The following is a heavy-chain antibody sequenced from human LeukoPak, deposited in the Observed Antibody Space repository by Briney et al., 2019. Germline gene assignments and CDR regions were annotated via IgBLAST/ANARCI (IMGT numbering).Heavy chain of an antibody. CDR2: ISSSSSYI. Sequence: GGSLRLSCAASGFTFSSYEMNWVRQAPGKGLEWVSSISSSSSYIYYADSVKGRFTISRDNAKNSLYLQMNSLRAEDTAVYYCARDGVSVVVVAATRSYYYYMDVWGKGTTVTISS. CDR1: GFTFSSYE. CDR3: ARDGVSVVVVAATRSYYYYMDV. V-gene: IGHV3-21*01. D-gene: IGHD2-15*01. J-gene: IGHJ6*03.